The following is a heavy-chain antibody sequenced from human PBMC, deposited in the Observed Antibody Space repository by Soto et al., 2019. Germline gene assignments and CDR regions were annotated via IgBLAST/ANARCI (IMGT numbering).Heavy chain of an antibody. Sequence: SVKVSCKASGGTFSSYAISWVRQAPGQGLEWMGGIIPIFGTANYAQKFQGRVTITADKSTSTAYMELSSLRSEDTAVYYCARSVGYYDSSGYSSPLYCLYYWGQGTLVTVSS. CDR2: IIPIFGTA. D-gene: IGHD3-22*01. CDR1: GGTFSSYA. J-gene: IGHJ4*02. CDR3: ARSVGYYDSSGYSSPLYCLYY. V-gene: IGHV1-69*06.